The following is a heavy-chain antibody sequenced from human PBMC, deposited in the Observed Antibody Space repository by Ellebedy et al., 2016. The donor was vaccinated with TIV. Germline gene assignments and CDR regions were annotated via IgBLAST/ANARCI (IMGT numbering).Heavy chain of an antibody. CDR2: ISGSGDST. V-gene: IGHV3-23*01. CDR1: GFTFSSYA. J-gene: IGHJ4*02. D-gene: IGHD3-3*01. Sequence: GESLKISXAASGFTFSSYAMHWVRQAPGKGLEWVSGISGSGDSTLYADSVKGRFTISRDNSKNTLSLQMNSLRAEDTAVYYCASRPIRYFDSWGQGTLVTVSS. CDR3: ASRPIRYFDS.